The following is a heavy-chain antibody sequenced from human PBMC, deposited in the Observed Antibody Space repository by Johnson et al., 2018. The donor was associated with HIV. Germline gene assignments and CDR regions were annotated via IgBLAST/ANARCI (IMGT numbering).Heavy chain of an antibody. J-gene: IGHJ3*02. CDR1: GFTVSSNY. CDR3: AAERYCSGGSCPRDYAFDI. D-gene: IGHD2-15*01. Sequence: VQLVESGGGLIQPGGSLRLSCAASGFTVSSNYMSWVRQAPGKGLEWVSVIYSGGSTYYEDSVKGRFPISRDNSKNTLYLQMKILRAENTAVYYCAAERYCSGGSCPRDYAFDIWGQGTMVTVSS. CDR2: IYSGGST. V-gene: IGHV3-53*01.